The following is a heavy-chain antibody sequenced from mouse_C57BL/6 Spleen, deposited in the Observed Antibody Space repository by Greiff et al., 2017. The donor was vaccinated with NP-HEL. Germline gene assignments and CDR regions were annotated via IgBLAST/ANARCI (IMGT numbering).Heavy chain of an antibody. D-gene: IGHD1-1*01. V-gene: IGHV1-18*01. CDR1: GYTFTDYN. Sequence: EVQLQQSGPELVKPGASVKIPCKASGYTFTDYNMDWVKQSHGKSLEWIGDINPNNGGTIYNQKFKGKATLTVDKSSSTAYMELRSLTSEDTAVYYCARSPITTVSGFDYWGQGTTLTVSS. CDR2: INPNNGGT. CDR3: ARSPITTVSGFDY. J-gene: IGHJ2*01.